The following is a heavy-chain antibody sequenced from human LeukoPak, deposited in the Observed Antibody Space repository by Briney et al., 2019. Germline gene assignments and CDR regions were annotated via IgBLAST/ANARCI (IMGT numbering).Heavy chain of an antibody. CDR3: ARDPSRYDFWSGYPMKYFDY. J-gene: IGHJ4*02. CDR1: GFTFGSYS. V-gene: IGHV3-21*01. D-gene: IGHD3-3*01. CDR2: ISSSSYI. Sequence: GGSLRLSCAASGFTFGSYSMDWVRQAPGKGLEWVSSISSSSYIYYADSVKGRFTISRDNAKNSLYLQMNSLRAEDTAVYYCARDPSRYDFWSGYPMKYFDYWGQGTLVTVSS.